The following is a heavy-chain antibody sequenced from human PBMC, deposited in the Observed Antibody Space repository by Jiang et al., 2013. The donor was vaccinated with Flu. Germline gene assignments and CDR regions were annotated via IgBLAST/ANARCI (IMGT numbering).Heavy chain of an antibody. V-gene: IGHV7-4-1*01. J-gene: IGHJ5*02. CDR1: GYA. D-gene: IGHD2-2*02. Sequence: QSGSELKKPGASVKASCKASGYAMNWARQAPGQGLEWMGWINTNTGNPTYVQSFTGRFVFSVDTSVSTAYLQICSLQAEEIVIYYCARDPIPNYDKGRGGWFDPWGQGTLVIVSS. CDR2: INTNTGNP. CDR3: ARDPIPNYDKGRGGWFDP.